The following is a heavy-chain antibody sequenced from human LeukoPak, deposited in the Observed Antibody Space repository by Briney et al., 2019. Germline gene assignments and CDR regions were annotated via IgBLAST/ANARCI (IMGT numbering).Heavy chain of an antibody. CDR2: IYHSGST. D-gene: IGHD2-21*02. CDR3: ARVVGGDYVYYYYYYMDV. CDR1: GGSISSSNW. J-gene: IGHJ6*03. V-gene: IGHV4-4*02. Sequence: SGTLSLTCAVSGGSISSSNWWSWVRQPPGKGLEWIGEIYHSGSTNYNPSLKSRVTISVDKSKNQFSLKLSSVTAADTAVYYCARVVGGDYVYYYYYYMDVWGKGTTVTISS.